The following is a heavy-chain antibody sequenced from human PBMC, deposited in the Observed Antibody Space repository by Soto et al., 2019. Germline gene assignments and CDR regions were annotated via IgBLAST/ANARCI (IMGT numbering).Heavy chain of an antibody. CDR2: IYYSGST. CDR3: ARRQGSYYGMDV. Sequence: SETLSLTCTVSGGSISSGGYYWSWIRQHPGKGLEWIGYIYYSGSTYYNPSLKSRVTIPVDTSKNQFSLKLSSVTAADTAVYYCARRQGSYYGMDVWGQGTTVTVSS. V-gene: IGHV4-31*03. J-gene: IGHJ6*02. CDR1: GGSISSGGYY.